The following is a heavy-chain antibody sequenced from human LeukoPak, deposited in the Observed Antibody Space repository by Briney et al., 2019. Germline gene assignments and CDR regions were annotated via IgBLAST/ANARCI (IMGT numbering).Heavy chain of an antibody. CDR2: ITHSGST. CDR3: ARGGYYDSSGYPQRDQWFDP. D-gene: IGHD3-22*01. V-gene: IGHV4-34*01. CDR1: GGSFSGYY. J-gene: IGHJ5*02. Sequence: PSECLSLTCAVYGGSFSGYYWSWIRQPPGKGLEWIGEITHSGSTNYNPSLKSRVTISVDTSKNQFSLKLSSVTAADTAVYYCARGGYYDSSGYPQRDQWFDPWGQGTLVTVSS.